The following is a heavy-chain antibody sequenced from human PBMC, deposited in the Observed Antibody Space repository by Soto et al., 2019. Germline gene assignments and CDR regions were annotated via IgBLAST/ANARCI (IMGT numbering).Heavy chain of an antibody. D-gene: IGHD3-10*01. V-gene: IGHV1-2*02. J-gene: IGHJ5*02. CDR3: ARVLTYGSGSYYKGGWFDP. CDR1: VYTFTCYY. CDR2: INPNSGGT. Sequence: XSVKLSCKASVYTFTCYYMHWVRQAPGQGLEWMGWINPNSGGTNYAQKFQGRVTMTRDTSISTAYMELSRLRSDDTAVYYCARVLTYGSGSYYKGGWFDPWGQGTLV.